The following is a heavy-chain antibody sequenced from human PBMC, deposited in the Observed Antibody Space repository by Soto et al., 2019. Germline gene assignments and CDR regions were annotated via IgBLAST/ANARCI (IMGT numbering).Heavy chain of an antibody. D-gene: IGHD2-8*01. CDR3: AKGLYDDFDY. CDR1: GFTFRNSA. V-gene: IGHV3-23*01. J-gene: IGHJ4*02. Sequence: GSLIVSCAASGFTFRNSALSWVRQAPGKGLEWVSGLSASGDNTYYADSVKGRFTISRDNSEDTLYLQINSLRVEDTAVFYRAKGLYDDFDYLSQGNLVTVS. CDR2: LSASGDNT.